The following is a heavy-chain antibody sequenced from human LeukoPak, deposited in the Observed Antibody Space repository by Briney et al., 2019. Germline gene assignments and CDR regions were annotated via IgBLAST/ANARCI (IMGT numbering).Heavy chain of an antibody. V-gene: IGHV3-74*01. CDR2: ISTDGGKT. J-gene: IGHJ5*02. CDR3: ARGVDTAMVTGGYNWFDP. CDR1: GFTFENFW. Sequence: GGSLRLSCAASGFTFENFWMHWVRQVPGKGLVWDSRISTDGGKTDYVDSVKGRFTTSRDNVRNTLDLQMNSLRAEDTAVYYCARGVDTAMVTGGYNWFDPWGQGTLVTVSS. D-gene: IGHD5-18*01.